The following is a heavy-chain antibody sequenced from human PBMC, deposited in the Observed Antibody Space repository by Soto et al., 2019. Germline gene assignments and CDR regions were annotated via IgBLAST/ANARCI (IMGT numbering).Heavy chain of an antibody. CDR2: IYYSGST. Sequence: SETLSLTCTVSGGSISSYYWSWIRQPPGKGLEWIGYIYYSGSTNYNPSLKSRVTISVDTSKNQFSLKLSSVTAADTAVYYCARVGGVRGSMDVWCTGTTVTVS. D-gene: IGHD3-10*01. J-gene: IGHJ6*03. CDR1: GGSISSYY. CDR3: ARVGGVRGSMDV. V-gene: IGHV4-59*01.